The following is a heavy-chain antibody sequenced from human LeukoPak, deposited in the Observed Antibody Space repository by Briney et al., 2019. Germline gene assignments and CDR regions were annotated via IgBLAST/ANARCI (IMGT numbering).Heavy chain of an antibody. D-gene: IGHD5-18*01. V-gene: IGHV4-34*01. CDR2: INHSGST. CDR1: GFNLNNFA. J-gene: IGHJ3*02. Sequence: GSLRLSCAASGFNLNNFAVSWVRRAPGKGLEWIGEINHSGSTNYNPSLKSRVTISVDTSKNQFSLKLSSVTAADTAVYYCARVGAVDTAMDDAFDIWGQGTMVTVSS. CDR3: ARVGAVDTAMDDAFDI.